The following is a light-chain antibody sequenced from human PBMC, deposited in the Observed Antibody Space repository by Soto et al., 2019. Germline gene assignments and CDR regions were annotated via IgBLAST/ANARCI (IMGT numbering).Light chain of an antibody. CDR1: QSVSSN. CDR2: GAS. V-gene: IGKV3-15*01. CDR3: HQYNNWPRWT. Sequence: EIVMTQSPATLSVSPGERATLSCRASQSVSSNLAWYQQKPGQAPRLLIYGASTRATGIPARFSGSGSGTEFPLTISSLQSEDFAVYYCHQYNNWPRWTVGQGTKADTK. J-gene: IGKJ1*01.